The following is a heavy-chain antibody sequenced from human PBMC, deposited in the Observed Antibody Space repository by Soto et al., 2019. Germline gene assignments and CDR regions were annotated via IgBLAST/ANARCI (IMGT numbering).Heavy chain of an antibody. CDR1: GYTFTSYY. D-gene: IGHD1-7*01. V-gene: IGHV1-46*01. J-gene: IGHJ6*02. CDR3: AVGGNYLSMDV. Sequence: QVQLVQSGAEVKKPGASVKVSCRASGYTFTSYYMHWVRLAPGQGLEWMGIINPDGGGTSYAQQFQGRVIMTRVTSTRTVHMEMSSLRTVDTAVYYCAVGGNYLSMDVWGQGTTVTVSS. CDR2: INPDGGGT.